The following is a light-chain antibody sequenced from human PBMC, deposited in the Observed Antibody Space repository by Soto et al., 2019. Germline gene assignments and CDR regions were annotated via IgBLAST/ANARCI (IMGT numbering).Light chain of an antibody. V-gene: IGLV2-14*01. CDR3: SSFSSSITYV. J-gene: IGLJ1*01. Sequence: QSALTQPASVSGSPGQSITISCTGTSSDVGGYNYVSWYQQHPGKAPKLMIYDVSNRPSGVSNRFSGSKSCNTASLTISGLQAEDEADYYFSSFSSSITYVFGTGTKVTAL. CDR2: DVS. CDR1: SSDVGGYNY.